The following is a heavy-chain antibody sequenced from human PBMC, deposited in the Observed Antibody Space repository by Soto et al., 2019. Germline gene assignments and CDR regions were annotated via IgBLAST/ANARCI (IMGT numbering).Heavy chain of an antibody. CDR3: ARLRIATNNYKWFDP. J-gene: IGHJ5*02. Sequence: SETLTLTXSVSGAALNSGNYYWSWIRQVPGKGLEWIGHIYVTGAVDYNPSLRDRITISQDTSERQFSLNLRLVTAADTAVYYCARLRIATNNYKWFDPWGQGTLVTVSS. CDR2: IYVTGAV. D-gene: IGHD2-21*01. V-gene: IGHV4-31*02. CDR1: GAALNSGNYY.